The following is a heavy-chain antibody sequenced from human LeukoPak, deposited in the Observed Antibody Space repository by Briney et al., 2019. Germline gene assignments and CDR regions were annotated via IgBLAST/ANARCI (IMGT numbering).Heavy chain of an antibody. CDR1: GGSISNYY. CDR2: IYYSGST. V-gene: IGHV4-59*08. Sequence: PSETLSLTCTVSGGSISNYYWSWIRQPPGKGLEWIGYIYYSGSTNYNPSLKSRVTISVDTSKNQFSLKLSSVTAADTAVYYCASGSGYYDYWGQGTLVTVSS. J-gene: IGHJ4*02. D-gene: IGHD3-3*01. CDR3: ASGSGYYDY.